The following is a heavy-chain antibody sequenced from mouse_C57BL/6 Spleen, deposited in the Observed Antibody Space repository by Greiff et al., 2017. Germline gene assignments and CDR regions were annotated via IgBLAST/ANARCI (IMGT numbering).Heavy chain of an antibody. J-gene: IGHJ4*01. D-gene: IGHD1-1*01. V-gene: IGHV1-80*01. CDR3: ARRGLTTVVAPYAMDY. CDR2: IYPGDGDT. Sequence: VQLQESGAELVKPGASVKISCKASGYAFSSYWMNWVKQRPGKGLEWIGQIYPGDGDTNYNGKFKGKATLTADKSSSPAYMQLSSLTSEDSAVYFCARRGLTTVVAPYAMDYWGQGTSGTVSS. CDR1: GYAFSSYW.